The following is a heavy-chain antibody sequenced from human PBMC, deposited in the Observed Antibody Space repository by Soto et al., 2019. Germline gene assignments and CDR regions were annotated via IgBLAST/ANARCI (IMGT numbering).Heavy chain of an antibody. CDR1: GVTFSNVW. J-gene: IGHJ4*02. Sequence: PGGSLRLSCAVSGVTFSNVWMNWVRQAPGKGPDWVGRIKSKTDGGTVEYAAPVKDRFTISRDDSENTLYLQMNSLKTEDTAVYYCSHGYYQYFESWGQGT. V-gene: IGHV3-15*07. CDR2: IKSKTDGGTV. CDR3: SHGYYQYFES. D-gene: IGHD5-18*01.